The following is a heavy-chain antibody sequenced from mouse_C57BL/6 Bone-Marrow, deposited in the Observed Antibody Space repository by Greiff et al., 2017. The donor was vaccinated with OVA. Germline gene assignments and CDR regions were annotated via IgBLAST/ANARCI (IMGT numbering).Heavy chain of an antibody. J-gene: IGHJ2*01. Sequence: EVQLQQSGAELVRPGASVKLSCTASGFNIKDDYMHWVKQRPEQGLEWIGWIDPENGDTEYASKFQGKATITADTSSNTAYLQLSSLTSEDTAVYYCTTTITTVAATDYWGQGTTLTVSS. V-gene: IGHV14-4*01. CDR1: GFNIKDDY. CDR2: IDPENGDT. CDR3: TTTITTVAATDY. D-gene: IGHD1-1*01.